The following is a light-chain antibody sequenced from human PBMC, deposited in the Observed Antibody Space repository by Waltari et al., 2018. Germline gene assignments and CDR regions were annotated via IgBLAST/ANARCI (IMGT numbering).Light chain of an antibody. CDR2: RTD. Sequence: QAVVTQEPSVTVSPGGTVTLTCASSTGDVTSGYYPNWIQQKVGQAPRTLLYRTDKEDSWTPARFSGSRLGGKAALTVSGVQPEDEAEYYGLLRCDTAWVFGGGTSLTVL. J-gene: IGLJ3*02. V-gene: IGLV7-43*01. CDR3: LLRCDTAWV. CDR1: TGDVTSGYY.